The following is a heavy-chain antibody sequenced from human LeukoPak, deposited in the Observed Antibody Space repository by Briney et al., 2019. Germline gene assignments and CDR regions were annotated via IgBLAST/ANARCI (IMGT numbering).Heavy chain of an antibody. CDR3: AKSSGFYESYYYMDV. Sequence: GGSLRLSCAASGFTFSSYAMSWVRQAPGKGLEWVSAIRGGGGSTYYADSVKGRFTISRDNSKNTLYLQMNSLRAEDTAVYYCAKSSGFYESYYYMDVWGKGTTVTVSS. D-gene: IGHD3-22*01. CDR2: IRGGGGST. CDR1: GFTFSSYA. V-gene: IGHV3-23*01. J-gene: IGHJ6*03.